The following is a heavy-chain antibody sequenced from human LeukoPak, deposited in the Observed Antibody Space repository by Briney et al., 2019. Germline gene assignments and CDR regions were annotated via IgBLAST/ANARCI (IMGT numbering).Heavy chain of an antibody. CDR2: INHSGST. CDR1: GGSFSGYY. V-gene: IGHV4-34*01. CDR3: ARNYESGYSIGP. J-gene: IGHJ5*02. Sequence: PSETLSLTCAVYGGSFSGYYWSWIRQPPGKGLEWIGEINHSGSTNYNPSLKSRVTISVDTSKNQFSLTVTSVTAADTAIYYCARNYESGYSIGPWGQGILVTVSS. D-gene: IGHD3-3*01.